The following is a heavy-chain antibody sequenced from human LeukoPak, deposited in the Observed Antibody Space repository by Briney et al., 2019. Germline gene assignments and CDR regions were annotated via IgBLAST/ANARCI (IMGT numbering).Heavy chain of an antibody. CDR1: GFTFSDYY. CDR2: ISSSGSTI. Sequence: PGGSLRLSCAASGFTFSDYYMSWIRQAPGKGLEWVSYISSSGSTIYYADSVKGRFTISRDNAKNSLYLQMNSLGAEDTAVYYCARYYYDSSGYSYYWGQGTLVTVSS. J-gene: IGHJ4*02. CDR3: ARYYYDSSGYSYY. V-gene: IGHV3-11*01. D-gene: IGHD3-22*01.